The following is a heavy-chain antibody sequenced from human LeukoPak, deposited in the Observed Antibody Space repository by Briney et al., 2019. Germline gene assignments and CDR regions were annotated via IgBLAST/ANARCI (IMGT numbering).Heavy chain of an antibody. D-gene: IGHD3-3*01. CDR1: GYTFTSYG. CDR3: ARAEGSHGLRFLEWLLSGRSYFDY. J-gene: IGHJ4*02. CDR2: ISAYNGNT. V-gene: IGHV1-18*01. Sequence: ASVKVSCKASGYTFTSYGISWVRQAPGQGLEWMGWISAYNGNTNYAQKLQGRVTMTTDTSTSTAYMELRSLRSDDTAVYYCARAEGSHGLRFLEWLLSGRSYFDYWGQGTLVTVSS.